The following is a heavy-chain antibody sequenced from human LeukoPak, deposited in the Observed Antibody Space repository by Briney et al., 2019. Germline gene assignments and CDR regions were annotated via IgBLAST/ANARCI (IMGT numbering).Heavy chain of an antibody. J-gene: IGHJ4*02. Sequence: GGSLRLSCAASGFTFSSYAMSWVRQAPGKGLEWVAVISYDGSNKYYADSVKGRFTISRDNSKNTLYLQMNSLRAEDTAVYYCARGAGRVWGQGTLVTVSS. CDR1: GFTFSSYA. CDR3: ARGAGRV. D-gene: IGHD5-24*01. V-gene: IGHV3-30-3*01. CDR2: ISYDGSNK.